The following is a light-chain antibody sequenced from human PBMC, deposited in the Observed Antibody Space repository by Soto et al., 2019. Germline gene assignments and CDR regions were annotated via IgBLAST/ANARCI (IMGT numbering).Light chain of an antibody. CDR2: DAS. Sequence: AIQLTQSPSYLSASVGDRVTITCLASQGISSALAWYQQKPGKAPKLLIYDASSLESGVPSRFSGSGSGTDFTLTISSLQPEDFATYYCQQFNNYLITFGQGTRLEIK. CDR3: QQFNNYLIT. J-gene: IGKJ5*01. CDR1: QGISSA. V-gene: IGKV1D-13*01.